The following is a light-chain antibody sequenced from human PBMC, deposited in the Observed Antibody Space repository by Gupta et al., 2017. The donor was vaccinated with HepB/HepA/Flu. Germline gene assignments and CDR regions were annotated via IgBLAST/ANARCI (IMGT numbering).Light chain of an antibody. V-gene: IGKV3-20*01. CDR1: QSVSSNF. Sequence: PGPLSLSTGERVFLSCRSSQSVSSNFLAWYQQKRGQAPRLLIYGSSTRATGVPDRLSGSGSGTDFSLSINTVEAEDLAIYYCQQYDSAPWTFGQGTKVEIK. CDR3: QQYDSAPWT. CDR2: GSS. J-gene: IGKJ1*01.